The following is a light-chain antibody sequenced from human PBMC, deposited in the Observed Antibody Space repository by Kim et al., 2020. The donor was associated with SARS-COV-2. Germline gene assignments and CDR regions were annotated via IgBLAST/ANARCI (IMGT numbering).Light chain of an antibody. CDR3: SSYAGSNNLV. Sequence: GQSVTISCPATRSDVGGYNYVSWYQQHPGKAPKLMIYEVSKRPSGVPDRFSGSKSGNTASLTVSGLQAEDEADYYCSSYAGSNNLVFGGGTQLTVL. J-gene: IGLJ2*01. CDR2: EVS. V-gene: IGLV2-8*01. CDR1: RSDVGGYNY.